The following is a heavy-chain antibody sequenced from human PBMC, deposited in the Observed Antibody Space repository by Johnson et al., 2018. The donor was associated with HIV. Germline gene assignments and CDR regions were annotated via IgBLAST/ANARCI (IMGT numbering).Heavy chain of an antibody. D-gene: IGHD3-10*01. CDR3: YGYYDAFDI. Sequence: QMLLVESGGGVVQPGRSLRLSCAASGFTFSSYAMSWVRQAPGKGLEWVATIWSDGTNKYYGDSVKGRFTVSRDSSKNTLFLQMTSLRVEDTAVYYCYGYYDAFDIWGQGTMVSVSS. CDR1: GFTFSSYA. CDR2: IWSDGTNK. V-gene: IGHV3-33*08. J-gene: IGHJ3*02.